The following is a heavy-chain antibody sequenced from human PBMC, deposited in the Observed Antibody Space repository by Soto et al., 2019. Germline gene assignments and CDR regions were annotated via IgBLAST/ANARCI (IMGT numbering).Heavy chain of an antibody. CDR2: IWYDGSNK. Sequence: PGGSLRLSCAASGFTFSSYGMHWVRQAPGKGLEWVAVIWYDGSNKYYADTVKGRFTISRDNSKNTLYLQMNSLRAEDTAVYYCARVPYPGPHSSGWYLGYWGQGTLVTVSS. V-gene: IGHV3-33*01. CDR3: ARVPYPGPHSSGWYLGY. D-gene: IGHD6-19*01. J-gene: IGHJ4*02. CDR1: GFTFSSYG.